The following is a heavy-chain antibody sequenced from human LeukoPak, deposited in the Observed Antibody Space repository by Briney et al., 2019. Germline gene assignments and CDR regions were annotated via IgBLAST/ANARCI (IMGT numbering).Heavy chain of an antibody. V-gene: IGHV4-59*12. J-gene: IGHJ4*02. CDR3: ARVGAGVNFWSGYYLDY. D-gene: IGHD3-3*01. CDR2: IYYSGST. CDR1: GGSISSYY. Sequence: SETLSLTCTVSGGSISSYYWSWIRQPPGKGLEWIGYIYYSGSTNYNPSLKSRVTISVDTSKNQFSLKLSSVTAADTAVYYCARVGAGVNFWSGYYLDYWGQGTLVTVSS.